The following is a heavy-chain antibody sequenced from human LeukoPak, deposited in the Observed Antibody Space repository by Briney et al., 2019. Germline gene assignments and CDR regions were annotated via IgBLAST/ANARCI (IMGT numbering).Heavy chain of an antibody. J-gene: IGHJ4*02. CDR1: GFTFSTYA. D-gene: IGHD3-10*01. Sequence: GGTLRLSCAASGFTFSTYAMNWVRQAPGKGLEWVSTFSGSVDTTYYADSVKGRFTISRDNSKNTLYLQMNSLRAEDTAVYYCANLPLVRGVILAVVYWGQGTLVTVSS. V-gene: IGHV3-23*01. CDR3: ANLPLVRGVILAVVY. CDR2: FSGSVDTT.